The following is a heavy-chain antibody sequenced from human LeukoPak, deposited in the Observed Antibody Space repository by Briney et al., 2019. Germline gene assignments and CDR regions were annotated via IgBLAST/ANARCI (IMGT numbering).Heavy chain of an antibody. CDR3: ASFGSTGGYFDY. D-gene: IGHD7-27*01. CDR2: INPNSGGT. J-gene: IGHJ4*02. Sequence: ASVKVSCKASGYTSTGYYMHWVRQAPGQGLEWMGWINPNSGGTNYAQKFQGRVTMTRDTSISTAYMELSRLRSDDTAVNYCASFGSTGGYFDYWGQGTLVTVSS. CDR1: GYTSTGYY. V-gene: IGHV1-2*02.